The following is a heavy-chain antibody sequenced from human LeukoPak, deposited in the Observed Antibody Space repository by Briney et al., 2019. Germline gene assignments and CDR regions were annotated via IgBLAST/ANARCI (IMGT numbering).Heavy chain of an antibody. CDR3: AKLDYYDTH. CDR1: GFTFSSYA. J-gene: IGHJ4*02. CDR2: ITGSSAST. V-gene: IGHV3-23*01. D-gene: IGHD3-22*01. Sequence: GGSLRLSCAASGFTFSSYAMSWVRPAPGKGREWVSSITGSSASTYYADSVKGRFTISRDNSKNTLYLQMNSLRAEDMAVYFCAKLDYYDTHWGQGTLVTVSS.